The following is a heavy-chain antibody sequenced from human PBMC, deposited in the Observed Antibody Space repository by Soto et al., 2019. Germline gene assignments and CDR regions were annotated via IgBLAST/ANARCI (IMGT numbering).Heavy chain of an antibody. CDR2: ISDYNGNT. J-gene: IGHJ4*02. V-gene: IGHV1-18*01. CDR1: GYTFTSYG. CDR3: ARGXXWEPLDY. D-gene: IGHD1-26*01. Sequence: QVQLVQSGAEVKKPGASVKVSCKASGYTFTSYGXXXXXXXXXXGLEGVGWISDYNGNTNYAQKLQGRVTMTTDTXXXXXXXXXXXXXXXXXXXXXCARGXXWEPLDYWGQGTLVTVSS.